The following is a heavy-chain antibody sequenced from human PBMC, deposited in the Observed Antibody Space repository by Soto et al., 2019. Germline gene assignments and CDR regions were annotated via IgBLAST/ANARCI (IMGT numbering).Heavy chain of an antibody. V-gene: IGHV3-30*18. CDR3: AKDSYSGTYPTDFDY. CDR2: ISYDGGNE. D-gene: IGHD1-26*01. CDR1: GFTFSSYG. Sequence: VGSLRLSCAGSGFTFSSYGIHWVRQAPGKGLEWVALISYDGGNEKYTESVKDRFTISRDDSHNVAYLQMSSLRTEDTAMYYCAKDSYSGTYPTDFDYWGQGSLVTVSS. J-gene: IGHJ4*02.